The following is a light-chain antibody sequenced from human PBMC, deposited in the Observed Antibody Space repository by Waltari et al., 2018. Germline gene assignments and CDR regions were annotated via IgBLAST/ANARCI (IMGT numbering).Light chain of an antibody. J-gene: IGLJ2*01. CDR1: SLPKLY. Sequence: SYDLTQPPSVSVSPGQTARNTCSGDSLPKLYSYWYQQKPGQAPVLLIYKDSERPSGIPERFSGSSSGTTATLTISGVQAEDEADYYCQSADTNFANHVVFGGGTQLTVL. V-gene: IGLV3-25*03. CDR3: QSADTNFANHVV. CDR2: KDS.